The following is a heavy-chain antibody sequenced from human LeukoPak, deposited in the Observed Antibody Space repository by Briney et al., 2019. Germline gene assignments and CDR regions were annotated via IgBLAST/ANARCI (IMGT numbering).Heavy chain of an antibody. V-gene: IGHV3-7*01. CDR1: GFTFSSYW. J-gene: IGHJ4*02. Sequence: GGSLRLSCAASGFTFSSYWMSWVRQAPGKGLEWVANIKQDGSEKYYVDSVKGRFTVSRDNAKNSLYLQMNSLRAEDTAVYYCARSTPSDSFDYWGQGTLVTVSS. CDR3: ARSTPSDSFDY. CDR2: IKQDGSEK.